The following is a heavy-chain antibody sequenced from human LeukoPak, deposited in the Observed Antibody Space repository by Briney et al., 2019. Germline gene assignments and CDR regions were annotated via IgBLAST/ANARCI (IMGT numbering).Heavy chain of an antibody. CDR2: ISGSGGST. D-gene: IGHD6-19*01. CDR3: AKDRWLVGWYFDL. J-gene: IGHJ2*01. Sequence: PGGSLRLSYAASGFTFSSYAMSWVRQAPGKGLEWVSAISGSGGSTYYADSVEGRFTISRDNSKNTLYLQMNSLRAEDTAVYYCAKDRWLVGWYFDLWGRGTLVTVSS. CDR1: GFTFSSYA. V-gene: IGHV3-23*01.